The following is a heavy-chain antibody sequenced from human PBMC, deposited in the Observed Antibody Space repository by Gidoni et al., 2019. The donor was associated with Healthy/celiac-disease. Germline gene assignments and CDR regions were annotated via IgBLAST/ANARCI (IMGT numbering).Heavy chain of an antibody. J-gene: IGHJ6*02. CDR2: ISSSSSTI. CDR3: ARGSCGGDCPPLLFYYYYGMDV. Sequence: EVQLVESGGGLVQPGGSLRLSCAASGFTFSSYSMNWVRQAPGKGLEWVSYISSSSSTIYYADSVKGRFTISRDNAKNSLYLQMNSLRAEDTAVYYCARGSCGGDCPPLLFYYYYGMDVWGQGTTVTVSS. V-gene: IGHV3-48*01. D-gene: IGHD2-21*01. CDR1: GFTFSSYS.